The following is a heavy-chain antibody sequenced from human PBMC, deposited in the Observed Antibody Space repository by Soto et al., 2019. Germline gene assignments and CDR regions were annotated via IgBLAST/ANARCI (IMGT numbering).Heavy chain of an antibody. CDR3: ARPGYCSGGSCYSRYYYYYMDV. V-gene: IGHV3-33*01. Sequence: GGSLRLSCAASGFTFSSYGMHWVRQAPGKGLEWVAVIWYDGSNKYYADSVKGRFTISRDNSKNTLYLQMNSLRAEDTAVYYCARPGYCSGGSCYSRYYYYYMDVWGKGTTVTVSS. CDR2: IWYDGSNK. J-gene: IGHJ6*03. CDR1: GFTFSSYG. D-gene: IGHD2-15*01.